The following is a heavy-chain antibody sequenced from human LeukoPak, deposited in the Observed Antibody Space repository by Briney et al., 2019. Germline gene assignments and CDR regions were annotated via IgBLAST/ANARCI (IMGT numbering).Heavy chain of an antibody. CDR2: ISSSSSYI. V-gene: IGHV3-21*04. CDR3: AKQRGYAGYGPFDN. J-gene: IGHJ4*02. Sequence: GGSLRLSCAASGFTFSSYSMNWVRQAPGKGLEWVSSISSSSSYIYYADSVKGRFTISRDNSKNSLYLQMSSLRSEDTALYYCAKQRGYAGYGPFDNWGQGTLVTVSS. D-gene: IGHD5-12*01. CDR1: GFTFSSYS.